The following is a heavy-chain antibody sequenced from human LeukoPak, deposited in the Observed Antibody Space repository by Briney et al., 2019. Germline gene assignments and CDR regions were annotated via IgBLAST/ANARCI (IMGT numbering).Heavy chain of an antibody. J-gene: IGHJ5*02. Sequence: QPGGSLRLSCAASGLTVSSNYMSWVRQAPGKGLEWVSVIYSGGSTYYADSVKGRFTISKDNSKNTLYLQMNSLRAEDTAVYYCAKTSDSSGWYENWFDPWGQGTLVTVSS. V-gene: IGHV3-66*01. CDR1: GLTVSSNY. D-gene: IGHD6-19*01. CDR3: AKTSDSSGWYENWFDP. CDR2: IYSGGST.